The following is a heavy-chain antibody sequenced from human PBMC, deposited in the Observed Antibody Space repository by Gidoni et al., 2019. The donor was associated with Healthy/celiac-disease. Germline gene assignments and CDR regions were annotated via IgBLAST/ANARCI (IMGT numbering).Heavy chain of an antibody. D-gene: IGHD2-2*01. J-gene: IGHJ6*02. Sequence: QVQLVQSGAEVKKPGSSVKVSCKASGGTFSSYAISWVRQAPGQGLEWMGRIIPILGIANYAQKFQGRVTITADKSTSTAYMELSSLRSEDTAVYYCARVIGGYCSSTSCWGYYYYGMDVWGQGTTVTVSS. CDR1: GGTFSSYA. CDR2: IIPILGIA. CDR3: ARVIGGYCSSTSCWGYYYYGMDV. V-gene: IGHV1-69*09.